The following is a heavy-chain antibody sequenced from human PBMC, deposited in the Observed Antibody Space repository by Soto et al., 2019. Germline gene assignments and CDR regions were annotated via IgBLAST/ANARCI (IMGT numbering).Heavy chain of an antibody. V-gene: IGHV4-31*03. CDR1: GASINSAAYY. Sequence: SETLSLTCPVSGASINSAAYYWSLIRQRPGEGLEWIGFISYSGNTYHSPSLKSRLVLSVDTSKNQFSLELDFVTAADTAVYQCARDLAPDGSSYRLAYFASWGHGIPVTVSS. J-gene: IGHJ4*01. D-gene: IGHD3-3*01. CDR2: ISYSGNT. CDR3: ARDLAPDGSSYRLAYFAS.